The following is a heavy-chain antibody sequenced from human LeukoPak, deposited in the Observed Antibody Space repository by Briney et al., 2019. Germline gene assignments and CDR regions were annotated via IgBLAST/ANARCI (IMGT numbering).Heavy chain of an antibody. J-gene: IGHJ5*02. Sequence: KPSETLSLTCTVSGYFISSGYYWGWIRQPPGRGLEWIGSIYHSGSTYYNPSLKSRVTISVDTSKNQFSLKLSSVAAADTAVYYCARAEGYCSSISCFNWFDPWGQGTPVTVSS. CDR1: GYFISSGYY. D-gene: IGHD2-2*01. CDR2: IYHSGST. CDR3: ARAEGYCSSISCFNWFDP. V-gene: IGHV4-38-2*02.